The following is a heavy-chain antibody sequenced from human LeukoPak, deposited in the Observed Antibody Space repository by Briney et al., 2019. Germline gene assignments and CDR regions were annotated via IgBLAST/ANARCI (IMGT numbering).Heavy chain of an antibody. CDR1: GYTFTGYY. J-gene: IGHJ5*02. Sequence: ASVKVSCKASGYTFTGYYMHWVRQAPGQGLEWMGWINPNSGGTNYVQKFQGRVTMTRDTSITTAYMELSGLRSDDTAVYCCARGTVRGVIPNWFDPWGQGTLVTVSS. CDR2: INPNSGGT. CDR3: ARGTVRGVIPNWFDP. V-gene: IGHV1-2*02. D-gene: IGHD3-10*01.